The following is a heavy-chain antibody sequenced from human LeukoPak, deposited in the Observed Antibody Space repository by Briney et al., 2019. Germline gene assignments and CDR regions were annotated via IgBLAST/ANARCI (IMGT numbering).Heavy chain of an antibody. CDR3: ATHKFALDAFDY. V-gene: IGHV3-15*01. CDR2: IKNENDGATT. J-gene: IGHJ4*02. CDR1: GFTVNSNY. Sequence: GGSLRLSCAASGFTVNSNYMSWVRQAPGKGLEWVGLIKNENDGATTDYAAPVKGRFTVSRDDSRNTQYLQMNSLKTEDTAVYFCATHKFALDAFDYWGQGTLVTVSS. D-gene: IGHD3/OR15-3a*01.